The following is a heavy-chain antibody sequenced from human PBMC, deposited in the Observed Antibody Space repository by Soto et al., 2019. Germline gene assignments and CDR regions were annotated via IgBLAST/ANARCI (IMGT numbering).Heavy chain of an antibody. CDR3: ARDREGYSGFDYPAY. Sequence: QVQLVESGGGVVQPGTSLRLSCAASGLTFSRYAMHWVRQAPGKGLEWVAIISYGGSNKYYADSVRGRFTISRDNSNNTLYLQMNSLRAEDTAVYYCARDREGYSGFDYPAYWGQGTLVTVSS. J-gene: IGHJ4*02. CDR2: ISYGGSNK. D-gene: IGHD5-12*01. V-gene: IGHV3-30-3*01. CDR1: GLTFSRYA.